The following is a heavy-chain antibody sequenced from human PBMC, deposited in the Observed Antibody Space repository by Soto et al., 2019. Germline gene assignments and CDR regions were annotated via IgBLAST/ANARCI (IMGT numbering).Heavy chain of an antibody. D-gene: IGHD3-9*01. CDR3: AKEVPPLTHYYGMDV. J-gene: IGHJ6*02. Sequence: PGGSLRLSCAASGFTFSSYGMHWVRQAPGKGLEWVAVISYDGSNKYYADSVKGRFTISRDNSKNTLYLQMNSLRAEDTAVYYCAKEVPPLTHYYGMDVWGQGTTVTVSS. CDR2: ISYDGSNK. V-gene: IGHV3-30*18. CDR1: GFTFSSYG.